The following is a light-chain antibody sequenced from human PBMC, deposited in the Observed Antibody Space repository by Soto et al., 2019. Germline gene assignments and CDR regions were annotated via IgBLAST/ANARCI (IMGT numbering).Light chain of an antibody. CDR3: QQYNSYSSWT. V-gene: IGKV1-5*01. CDR2: DAS. J-gene: IGKJ1*01. CDR1: QSISSW. Sequence: DIQMTQSPSTLSASVGDRVTITCRASQSISSWLAWYQQKPGKAPKLLIYDASSLESGVPSRFSGSGSGTEFTLTSSSLQPDDFATYYCQQYNSYSSWTFGQGTKVEIK.